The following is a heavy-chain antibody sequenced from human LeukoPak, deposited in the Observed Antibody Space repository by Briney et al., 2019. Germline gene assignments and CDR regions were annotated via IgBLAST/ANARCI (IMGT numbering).Heavy chain of an antibody. Sequence: SETLSLTCTVSGGSISSHYWTWIRQPPGKGLEWIGYIYNSGSTSYNPSLKSRVTISADTSKNYFSLKLSSVTAADTAMYYCAKVASQTYAYYFMEVWGKGTTVTISS. CDR1: GGSISSHY. D-gene: IGHD3-16*01. V-gene: IGHV4-59*11. J-gene: IGHJ6*03. CDR3: AKVASQTYAYYFMEV. CDR2: IYNSGST.